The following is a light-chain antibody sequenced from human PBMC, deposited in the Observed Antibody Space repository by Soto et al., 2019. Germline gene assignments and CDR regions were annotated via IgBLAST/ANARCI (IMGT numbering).Light chain of an antibody. V-gene: IGKV3-20*01. J-gene: IGKJ1*01. CDR2: GAS. CDR1: QCVSSAY. CDR3: QLYCSAATSP. Sequence: IGLTQSPGTLSLSPGERATLSCRASQCVSSAYLAWYQHKPCQPPTLLIYGASSRVTGIPDRFSGSVCGTDLTLTISRLEPEDFAVYYCQLYCSAATSPFGQGTNVEIK.